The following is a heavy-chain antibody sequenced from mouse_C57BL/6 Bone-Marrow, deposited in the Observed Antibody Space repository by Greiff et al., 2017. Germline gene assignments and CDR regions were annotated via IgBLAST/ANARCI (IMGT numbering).Heavy chain of an antibody. CDR3: ARRRARPRGLYYAMDY. CDR2: IWTGGGT. D-gene: IGHD3-1*01. J-gene: IGHJ4*01. Sequence: QVQLQQSGPGLVAPSQSLSITCTVSGFSLTSYAISWVRQPPGKGLEWLGVIWTGGGTNYNSALKSRLSISKDNSKSQVFLKMNRLQTDDTARYYGARRRARPRGLYYAMDYWGQGTSVTVSS. CDR1: GFSLTSYA. V-gene: IGHV2-9-1*01.